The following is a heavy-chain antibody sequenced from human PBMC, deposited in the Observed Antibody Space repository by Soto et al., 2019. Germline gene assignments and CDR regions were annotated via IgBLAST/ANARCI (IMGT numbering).Heavy chain of an antibody. Sequence: GGSLRLSCAASGFTFSSYSMSGVRQAPVKGLECVSHITASGGTASYADSVKGRFRISRDTSRDTLDVAMNNVDDDDTGVCYCAKCSQVLWNPDGFHILGQGTMVNVSS. CDR1: GFTFSSYS. J-gene: IGHJ3*02. V-gene: IGHV3-23*01. CDR2: ITASGGTA. CDR3: AKCSQVLWNPDGFHI. D-gene: IGHD3-16*01.